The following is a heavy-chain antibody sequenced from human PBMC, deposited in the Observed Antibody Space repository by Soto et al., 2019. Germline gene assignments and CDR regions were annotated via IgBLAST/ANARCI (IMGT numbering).Heavy chain of an antibody. J-gene: IGHJ6*03. D-gene: IGHD3-16*01. V-gene: IGHV1-8*01. Sequence: QVQLVQSGAEVKKPGASVKVSCKASGYTFTSYDINWVRQATGEGLEWMGWMNPNSGNTGYAQKFQGRVTLTRNTSISTAYMELSSLRSEDTAVYYCARGAGVGYVDYYYMDVWGKGTTVTVSS. CDR1: GYTFTSYD. CDR3: ARGAGVGYVDYYYMDV. CDR2: MNPNSGNT.